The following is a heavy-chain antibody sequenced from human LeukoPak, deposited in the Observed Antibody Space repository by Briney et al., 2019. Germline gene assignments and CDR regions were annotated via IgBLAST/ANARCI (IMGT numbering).Heavy chain of an antibody. CDR1: GFTFSSYW. V-gene: IGHV3-7*01. CDR3: ARDLSGVTGYTYGRGIDY. D-gene: IGHD5-18*01. J-gene: IGHJ4*02. Sequence: GRSLRLSCTASGFTFSSYWMSWVRQAPGKGLEWVANIKKDGSEKYYVDSVKGRFTISRDNAKTSLYLQMNSLRAEDTAVYYCARDLSGVTGYTYGRGIDYWGQGTLVTVSS. CDR2: IKKDGSEK.